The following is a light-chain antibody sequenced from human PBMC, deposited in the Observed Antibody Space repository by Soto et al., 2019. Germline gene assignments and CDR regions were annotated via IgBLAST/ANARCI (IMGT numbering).Light chain of an antibody. CDR3: QQRNYWQVT. CDR2: DVS. CDR1: QSVSSY. V-gene: IGKV3-11*01. Sequence: EIFLTQSPDTPSLSPGERATLSCRASQSVSSYLAWYQQKPGQAPRLLIYDVSNRATGIPARFSGSGSGTDFTLTISSLEPEDFAVSYCQQRNYWQVTFGQGTRLEIK. J-gene: IGKJ5*01.